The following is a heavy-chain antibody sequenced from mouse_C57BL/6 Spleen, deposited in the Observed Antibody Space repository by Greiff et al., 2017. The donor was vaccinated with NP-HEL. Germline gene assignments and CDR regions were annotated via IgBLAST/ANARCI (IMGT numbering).Heavy chain of an antibody. CDR3: ARGEVLLWYFDV. J-gene: IGHJ1*03. Sequence: QVQLQQSGAELVKPGASVKISCKASGYAFSSYWMNWVKQRPGKGLEWIGQIYPGDGDTNYNGKFKGKATLTADKSSSTAYMQLSSLTSEDSAVYFCARGEVLLWYFDVWGTGTTVTVSS. D-gene: IGHD2-14*01. V-gene: IGHV1-80*01. CDR1: GYAFSSYW. CDR2: IYPGDGDT.